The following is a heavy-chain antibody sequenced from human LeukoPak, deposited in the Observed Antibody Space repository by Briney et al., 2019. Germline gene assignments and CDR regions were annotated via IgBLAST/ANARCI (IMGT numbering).Heavy chain of an antibody. CDR3: VRGRGSYGWFDP. V-gene: IGHV3-30*03. CDR2: ISYDGSNK. J-gene: IGHJ5*02. Sequence: GGSLRLSCAASGFTFGSYGMHWVRQAPGKGLEWVAVISYDGSNKYYADSVKGRFTISRDNSKNTLYLQMNSLRAEDTAVYYCVRGRGSYGWFDPWGQGTLVTVSS. D-gene: IGHD3-10*01. CDR1: GFTFGSYG.